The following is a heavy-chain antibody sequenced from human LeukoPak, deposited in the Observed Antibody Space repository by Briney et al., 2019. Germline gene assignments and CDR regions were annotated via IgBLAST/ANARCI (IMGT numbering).Heavy chain of an antibody. CDR1: GGSISSYF. D-gene: IGHD2-15*01. J-gene: IGHJ5*02. V-gene: IGHV4-59*01. Sequence: SETLSLTCTVSGGSISSYFWSWIRRPPGKGLEWIGYIYYSGSTNYNPSLKSRVTISVDTSKNQFSLKLNSVTAADTAVYYCARSATHSWFDPWGQGTLVTVSS. CDR3: ARSATHSWFDP. CDR2: IYYSGST.